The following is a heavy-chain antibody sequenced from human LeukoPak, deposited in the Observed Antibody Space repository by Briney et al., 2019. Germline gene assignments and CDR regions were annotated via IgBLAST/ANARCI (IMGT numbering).Heavy chain of an antibody. J-gene: IGHJ3*02. V-gene: IGHV5-51*01. CDR2: IYPADSDT. CDR3: ARQSCSSTSCLYDAFDI. CDR1: GYSFISYW. Sequence: GESLKISCKGSGYSFISYWIGWVRQMPGKGLEWMGIIYPADSDTRYSPSFQGQVTISADKSISTAYLQWSSLKASDTAVYYCARQSCSSTSCLYDAFDIWGQGTMVTVSS. D-gene: IGHD2-2*01.